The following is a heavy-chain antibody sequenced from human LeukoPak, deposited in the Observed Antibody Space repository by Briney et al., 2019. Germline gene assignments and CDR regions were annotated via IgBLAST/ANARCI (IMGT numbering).Heavy chain of an antibody. CDR3: VRGIMTPDC. CDR2: ITRGGGT. D-gene: IGHD3-16*01. CDR1: GFTFSSYA. V-gene: IGHV3-23*01. J-gene: IGHJ4*02. Sequence: GGSLRLSCAASGFTFSSYAMTWVRQAPGKGLEWVSGITRGGGTYYADSVKGRFTISRDNSKNTLYLQMSSLRAEDTAVYYCVRGIMTPDCWGQGTLVTVSS.